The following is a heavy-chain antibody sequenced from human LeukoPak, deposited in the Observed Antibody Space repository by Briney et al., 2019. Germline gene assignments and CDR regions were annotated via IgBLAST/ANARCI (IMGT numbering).Heavy chain of an antibody. V-gene: IGHV5-51*01. J-gene: IGHJ4*02. Sequence: PGESLKISCKGSGYSFTSYWIGWVRQMPGKGLEWMGIIYPGDSGTRYSPSFQGQVTISADKSISTAYLQWSSLKASDTAMYYCARHRGDFNYYDSSGYYYSDYWGQGTLVTVSS. CDR3: ARHRGDFNYYDSSGYYYSDY. CDR1: GYSFTSYW. D-gene: IGHD3-22*01. CDR2: IYPGDSGT.